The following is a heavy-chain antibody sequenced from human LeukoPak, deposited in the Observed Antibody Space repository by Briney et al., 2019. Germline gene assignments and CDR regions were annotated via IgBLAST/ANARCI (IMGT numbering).Heavy chain of an antibody. CDR3: ARKQGSYIDY. V-gene: IGHV3-11*01. Sequence: GGFLRLSCAASGFTFSDYYMTWIRQAPGMGLEWVSYISSRGDTMSYADSVKGRFTVSRDNAKNSLYLQMNSLRAEDTAVYFCARKQGSYIDYWGQGTLLTVSS. J-gene: IGHJ4*02. CDR1: GFTFSDYY. CDR2: ISSRGDTM.